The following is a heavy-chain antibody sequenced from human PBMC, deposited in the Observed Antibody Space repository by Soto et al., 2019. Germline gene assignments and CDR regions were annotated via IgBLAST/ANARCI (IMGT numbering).Heavy chain of an antibody. Sequence: GGSLRLSCAASGFTFSSYWMHWVRQAPGKGLVWVSRINSDGSSTSYADSVKGRFTISRDNAKNTLYLQMNSLRAEDTAVYYCARDLRYSSSWYFRDYYYYYGMDVWGQGTTVTVSS. CDR3: ARDLRYSSSWYFRDYYYYYGMDV. D-gene: IGHD6-13*01. J-gene: IGHJ6*02. CDR2: INSDGSST. CDR1: GFTFSSYW. V-gene: IGHV3-74*01.